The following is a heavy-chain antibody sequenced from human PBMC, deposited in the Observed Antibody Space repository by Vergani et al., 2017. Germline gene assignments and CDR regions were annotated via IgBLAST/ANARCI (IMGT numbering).Heavy chain of an antibody. D-gene: IGHD3-3*01. V-gene: IGHV3-23*01. CDR3: ARMIFGVVITPHFDY. CDR1: GFTFSSYA. CDR2: ISGSGGST. J-gene: IGHJ4*02. Sequence: EVQLLESGGGLVQPGGSLRLSCAASGFTFSSYAMSWVRQAPGKGLEWVSAISGSGGSTYYADSVKGRFTISRDNSKNTLYLQMNSLRAEDTAVYYCARMIFGVVITPHFDYWGQGTLVTVSS.